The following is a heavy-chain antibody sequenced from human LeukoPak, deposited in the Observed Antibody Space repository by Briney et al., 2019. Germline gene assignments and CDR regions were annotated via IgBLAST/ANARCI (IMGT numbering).Heavy chain of an antibody. CDR2: INHSGST. V-gene: IGHV4-34*01. J-gene: IGHJ3*02. Sequence: SETLSLTCAVYGGSFSGYYWSWIRQPPGKGLEWIGEINHSGSTNYNPSLKSRVTISVDTSKNQFSLKLSSVTAADTAVYYCARVTRSAFDIWGQGTMATVSS. CDR1: GGSFSGYY. CDR3: ARVTRSAFDI.